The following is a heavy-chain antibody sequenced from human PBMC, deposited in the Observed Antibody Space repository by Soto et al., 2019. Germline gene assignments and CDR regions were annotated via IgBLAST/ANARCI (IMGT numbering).Heavy chain of an antibody. V-gene: IGHV5-51*01. D-gene: IGHD1-7*01. CDR2: IYPGDSDT. CDR3: ARPGLTGTTYYFDS. Sequence: PGESLKISCKGSGYTFARYWIAWVRQMPGKGLEWMGIIYPGDSDTRYSPSFQGQVTISADKSISTAYLQWSSLKASDTAMYYCARPGLTGTTYYFDSWGQGTLVTVSS. J-gene: IGHJ4*02. CDR1: GYTFARYW.